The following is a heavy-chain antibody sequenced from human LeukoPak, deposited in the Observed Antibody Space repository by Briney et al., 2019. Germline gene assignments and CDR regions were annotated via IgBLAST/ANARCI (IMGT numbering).Heavy chain of an antibody. Sequence: SVKVSCKASGGTFSSYAISWVRQAPGQGLEWMGRIIPILGIANYAQKFQGRVTITADESTSTAYMELSSLRSEDTAVYYCARDMKDYYDSSGYLELGDWGQGTLVTVSS. CDR3: ARDMKDYYDSSGYLELGD. CDR2: IIPILGIA. V-gene: IGHV1-69*04. J-gene: IGHJ4*02. D-gene: IGHD3-22*01. CDR1: GGTFSSYA.